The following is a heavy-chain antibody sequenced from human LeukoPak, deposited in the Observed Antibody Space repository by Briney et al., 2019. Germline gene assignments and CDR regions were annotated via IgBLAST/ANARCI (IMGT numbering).Heavy chain of an antibody. J-gene: IGHJ4*02. V-gene: IGHV3-48*03. Sequence: PGGSLMLSCTASGMMFSSYEMFWVRQAPGRGLQWISYISSSGNTRKYADSVKRRFTISRDSAKKSLQLEMSGLRGDDSAIYYCASAMLASDSSGYYTSDYLEHWGQGTLVSVSS. CDR1: GMMFSSYE. CDR2: ISSSGNTR. CDR3: ASAMLASDSSGYYTSDYLEH. D-gene: IGHD3-22*01.